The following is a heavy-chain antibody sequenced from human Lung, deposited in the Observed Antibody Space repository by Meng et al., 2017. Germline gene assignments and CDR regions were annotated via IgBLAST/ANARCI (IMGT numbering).Heavy chain of an antibody. CDR3: AKYSYGLGDYLDY. CDR1: GFSFSSYA. J-gene: IGHJ4*02. Sequence: EVQVVGSGGGLVQPGGSLSLSCAASGFSFSSYAMSWVRHAPGKGLEWVSALSGGGFTTYYADSVKGRFAISRHNSKNTLYLQMNSLRAEDTALYYCAKYSYGLGDYLDYWGQGALVTVSS. V-gene: IGHV3-23*04. CDR2: LSGGGFTT. D-gene: IGHD3-10*01.